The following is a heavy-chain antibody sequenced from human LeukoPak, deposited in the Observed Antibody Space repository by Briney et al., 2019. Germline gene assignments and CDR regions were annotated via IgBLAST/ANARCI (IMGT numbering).Heavy chain of an antibody. J-gene: IGHJ4*02. D-gene: IGHD3-10*01. V-gene: IGHV4-59*01. CDR3: ARVLRPMASQYYFDY. Sequence: SETLSLTCTVSGGSISSYYRSWIRQPPGKGLEWIGYIYYSGTTSYNPSLKTRVTISIDTSKNQFSLKLSSVTAADTAVYYCARVLRPMASQYYFDYWGQGTLVTVSS. CDR2: IYYSGTT. CDR1: GGSISSYY.